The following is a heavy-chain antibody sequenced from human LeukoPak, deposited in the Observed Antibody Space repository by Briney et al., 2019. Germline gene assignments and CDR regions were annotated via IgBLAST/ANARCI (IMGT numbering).Heavy chain of an antibody. CDR2: ISGSGGST. J-gene: IGHJ4*02. V-gene: IGHV3-23*01. CDR3: AKERSSGWPFDY. CDR1: GFTFSNYA. Sequence: GGSLRLSCAASGFTFSNYAFTWVRQAPGKGLEWVSGISGSGGSTYYADSVMGRFTISRDDSKNTVYLQMNSLRADDTAVYYCAKERSSGWPFDYWGQGTLVIVSS. D-gene: IGHD6-19*01.